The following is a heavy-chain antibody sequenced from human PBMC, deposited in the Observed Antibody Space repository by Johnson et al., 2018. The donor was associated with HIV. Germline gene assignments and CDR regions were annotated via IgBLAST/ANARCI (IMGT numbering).Heavy chain of an antibody. CDR1: GFTFSSYA. V-gene: IGHV3-30*02. Sequence: QVQLVESGGGVVQPGGSLRLSCAASGFTFSSYAMSWVRQAPGKGLVWVAFIRYDGSNKYYADSVKGRFPISRDNSKNTLYLQMNSLRAEDTAVYYCAKDRGAARAFDAFDIWGQGTMVTVSS. D-gene: IGHD6-6*01. J-gene: IGHJ3*02. CDR3: AKDRGAARAFDAFDI. CDR2: IRYDGSNK.